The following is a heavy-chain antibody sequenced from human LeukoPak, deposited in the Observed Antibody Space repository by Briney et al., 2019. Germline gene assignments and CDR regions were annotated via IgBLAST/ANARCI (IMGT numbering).Heavy chain of an antibody. CDR1: GGTFSSYA. J-gene: IGHJ4*02. CDR3: LSGSYGNGWEN. CDR2: IIPIFGTA. D-gene: IGHD1-26*01. Sequence: SVKVSCTASGGTFSSYAISWVRQAPGQGLEWMGGIIPIFGTANYAQKFQGRVTITADESTSTAYMELSSLRSEDTAVYYCLSGSYGNGWENWGQGTLVTVSS. V-gene: IGHV1-69*13.